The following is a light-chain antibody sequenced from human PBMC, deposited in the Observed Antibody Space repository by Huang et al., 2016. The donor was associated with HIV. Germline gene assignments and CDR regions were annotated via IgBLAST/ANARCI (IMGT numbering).Light chain of an antibody. J-gene: IGKJ2*01. CDR2: GAS. CDR3: QQYSNWPYT. V-gene: IGKV3-15*01. Sequence: EIVMPQSPATLSAFPGKGTTLSCRASGSVGTNLAWYQQRPGQAPSLLFYGASTRATGFPPRFSASGSGTEFTLSISGLQSEDFAIYYCQQYSNWPYTFGQGTKVEIE. CDR1: GSVGTN.